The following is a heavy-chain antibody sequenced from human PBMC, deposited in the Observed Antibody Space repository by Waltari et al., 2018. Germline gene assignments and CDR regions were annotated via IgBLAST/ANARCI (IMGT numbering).Heavy chain of an antibody. V-gene: IGHV1-69*13. J-gene: IGHJ4*02. CDR3: AVAPTGCSSTSCPFDY. CDR2: IIPIFGTA. Sequence: QVQLVQSGAEVKKPGSSVKVSCKASGGTFSSYAISWVRQAPGQGLEWMGSIIPIFGTANYAQKFQGRVTITADKSTSTAYMGLSSLRSEDTAVYYCAVAPTGCSSTSCPFDYWGQGTLVTVSS. CDR1: GGTFSSYA. D-gene: IGHD2-2*01.